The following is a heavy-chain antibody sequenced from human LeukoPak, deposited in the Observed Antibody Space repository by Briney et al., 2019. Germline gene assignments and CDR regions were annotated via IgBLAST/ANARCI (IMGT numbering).Heavy chain of an antibody. CDR2: IYYSGST. CDR1: GGSISSYY. V-gene: IGHV4-59*01. J-gene: IGHJ5*02. Sequence: SETLSLTCTVSGGSISSYYWNWIRQPPGKGLDWIGYIYYSGSTNYNPSLKSRVTISVDTSKNQFYLKLSCVTAADTAVYYCARDRRSNWFDPWGQGTLVTVSS. CDR3: ARDRRSNWFDP.